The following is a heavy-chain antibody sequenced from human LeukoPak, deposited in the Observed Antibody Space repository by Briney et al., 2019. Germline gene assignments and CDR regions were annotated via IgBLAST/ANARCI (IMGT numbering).Heavy chain of an antibody. Sequence: GGSLRLSCTASGFTFCDYAMSWVRQAPGKGLEWVGFIRSKAYGGTAEYAASVKGRFTISRDDSKNTLYLQMNSLKTEDTAVYYCTARDSYYYDSSGYYDYWGQGTLVTVSS. CDR1: GFTFCDYA. CDR3: TARDSYYYDSSGYYDY. D-gene: IGHD3-22*01. V-gene: IGHV3-49*04. J-gene: IGHJ4*02. CDR2: IRSKAYGGTA.